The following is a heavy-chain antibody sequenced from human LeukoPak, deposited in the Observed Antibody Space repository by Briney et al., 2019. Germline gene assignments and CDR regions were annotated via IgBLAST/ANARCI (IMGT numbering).Heavy chain of an antibody. CDR3: ASGSKRYYFDY. CDR1: GFTFSSYA. Sequence: GGSLRFSCAASGFTFSSYAMSWVRQAPGKGLEWVSAVSGSGGSTYYADSVKGRFTISRDNSKNTLYLQMNSLRAEDTAVYYCASGSKRYYFDYWGQGTLVTVSS. D-gene: IGHD3-10*01. V-gene: IGHV3-23*01. CDR2: VSGSGGST. J-gene: IGHJ4*02.